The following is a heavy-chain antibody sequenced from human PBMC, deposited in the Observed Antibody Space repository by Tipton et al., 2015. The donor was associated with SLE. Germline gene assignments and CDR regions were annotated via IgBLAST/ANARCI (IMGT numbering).Heavy chain of an antibody. J-gene: IGHJ5*01. CDR1: GGSFSVYY. D-gene: IGHD4-17*01. V-gene: IGHV4-59*01. Sequence: LRLSCAVYGGSFSVYYWSWIRQPPGKGLEWIGYIYYTGSTNYYPSLKSRVTISVDTSKNQFSLKLRSVTAADTAIYYCAGGWNKYGEFDSWGQGTLVTVSS. CDR3: AGGWNKYGEFDS. CDR2: IYYTGST.